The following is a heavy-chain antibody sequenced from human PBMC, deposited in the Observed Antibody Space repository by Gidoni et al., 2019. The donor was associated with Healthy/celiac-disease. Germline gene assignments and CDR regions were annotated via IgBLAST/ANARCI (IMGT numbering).Heavy chain of an antibody. CDR1: GFTFSSYA. CDR2: ISGSGGST. J-gene: IGHJ6*02. D-gene: IGHD2-15*01. V-gene: IGHV3-23*01. CDR3: AKGRSYCSGGSCYSNYYYYGMDV. Sequence: EVQLLESGGGLVQPGGSLRLSCAASGFTFSSYAMSWVRQAPGKGLEWVSAISGSGGSTYYADSVKGRFTISRDNSKNTLYLQVNSLRAEDTAVYYCAKGRSYCSGGSCYSNYYYYGMDVWGQGTTVTVSS.